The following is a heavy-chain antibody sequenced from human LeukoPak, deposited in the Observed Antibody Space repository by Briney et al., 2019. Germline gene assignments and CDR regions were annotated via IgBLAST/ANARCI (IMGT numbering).Heavy chain of an antibody. CDR3: ARRSDDYDSSAYYH. V-gene: IGHV1-8*01. D-gene: IGHD3-22*01. CDR1: GYTFTSYD. Sequence: ASVKVSCKTSGYTFTSYDLNWVRQAAGQGLEWMGWVNPNSGNTGYAQKFQGRVTMTMDPSISTAYMELSSLRSEDTAVYYCARRSDDYDSSAYYHWGQGTLVTVSS. J-gene: IGHJ4*02. CDR2: VNPNSGNT.